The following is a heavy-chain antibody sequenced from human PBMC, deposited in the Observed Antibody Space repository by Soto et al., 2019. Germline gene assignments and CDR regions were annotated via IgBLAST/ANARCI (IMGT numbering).Heavy chain of an antibody. CDR3: ARDTDTIYTLASDP. J-gene: IGHJ5*02. D-gene: IGHD3-9*01. CDR1: GGTFSSYA. V-gene: IGHV1-69*13. CDR2: IIPIFGTA. Sequence: SVKVSFKASGGTFSSYAISWVRQAPGQGLEWMGGIIPIFGTANYAQKFQGRVTITADESTSTAYMELSSLRSEDTAVYYCARDTDTIYTLASDPWGQGTLVTVSS.